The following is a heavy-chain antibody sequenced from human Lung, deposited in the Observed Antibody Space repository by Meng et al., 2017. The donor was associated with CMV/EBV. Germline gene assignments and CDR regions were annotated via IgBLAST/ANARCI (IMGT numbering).Heavy chain of an antibody. CDR2: INSDGSST. D-gene: IGHD2-15*01. CDR3: ARDVVEGSVWLGY. Sequence: SXAASGFTFSSYWMHWVRQAPGKGLVWVSRINSDGSSTSYADSVKGRFTISRDNAKNTLYLQMNSLRAEDTAVYYCARDVVEGSVWLGYWGQGTLVTVSS. CDR1: GFTFSSYW. J-gene: IGHJ4*02. V-gene: IGHV3-74*01.